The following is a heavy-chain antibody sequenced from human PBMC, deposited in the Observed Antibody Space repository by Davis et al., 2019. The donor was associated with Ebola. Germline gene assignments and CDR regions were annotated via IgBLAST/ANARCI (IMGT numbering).Heavy chain of an antibody. V-gene: IGHV1-69*13. CDR3: ARVWDGGPAY. D-gene: IGHD3-16*01. CDR2: IIPAFETP. Sequence: SVKVSCKASAYPFTDYFLHWVRQAPGQGLEWMGRIIPAFETPNYAQKFQGRVSITADESTSTVYMELSSLRSEDTAIYYCARVWDGGPAYWGRGTLVTVSS. J-gene: IGHJ4*02. CDR1: AYPFTDYF.